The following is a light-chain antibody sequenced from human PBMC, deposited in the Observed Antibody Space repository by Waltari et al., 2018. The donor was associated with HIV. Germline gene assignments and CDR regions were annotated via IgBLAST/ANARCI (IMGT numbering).Light chain of an antibody. V-gene: IGKV3-20*01. CDR3: QQYDSSPLT. J-gene: IGKJ4*01. CDR2: GSS. CDR1: QTVNSNY. Sequence: DIVLTQSPGTLSLSPGKSATLPCRASQTVNSNYLAWYQQRPGQAPRLLIYGSSSRATGIPDRFSGSGSGTDFTLTINRLEPEDFAVYYCQQYDSSPLTFGGGTRVEIK.